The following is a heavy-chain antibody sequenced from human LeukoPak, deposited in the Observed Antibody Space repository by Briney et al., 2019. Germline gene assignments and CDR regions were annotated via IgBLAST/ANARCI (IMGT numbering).Heavy chain of an antibody. CDR1: GFTFSTYN. Sequence: GSLRLSCAASGFTFSTYNMNWVRQAPGKGLEWIGYIYYSGSTNYNPSLKSRVTISVDTSKNQFSLKLSSVTAADTAVYYCARGMSYFDYWGQGTLVTVSS. D-gene: IGHD5/OR15-5a*01. CDR2: IYYSGST. V-gene: IGHV4-59*01. J-gene: IGHJ4*02. CDR3: ARGMSYFDY.